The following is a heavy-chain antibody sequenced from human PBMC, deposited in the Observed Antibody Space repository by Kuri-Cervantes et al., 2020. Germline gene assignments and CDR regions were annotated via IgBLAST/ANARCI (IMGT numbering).Heavy chain of an antibody. CDR3: ARQAVAGTLNYYYMDV. Sequence: SVKVSCKASGFTLVNSAVQWVRQARGQRLEWIGWIVVGSGNTNYAQKFQERVTITRDMSTSTAYMELNSLRFEDTAVYYCARQAVAGTLNYYYMDVWGKGTTVTVSS. V-gene: IGHV1-58*01. CDR2: IVVGSGNT. J-gene: IGHJ6*03. D-gene: IGHD6-19*01. CDR1: GFTLVNSA.